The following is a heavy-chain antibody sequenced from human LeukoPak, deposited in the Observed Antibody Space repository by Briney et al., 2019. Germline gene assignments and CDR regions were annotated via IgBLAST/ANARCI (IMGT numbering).Heavy chain of an antibody. Sequence: GGSLRLSCAASGFTFSDYWMTWVRQVPGKGLEWVANIKQDGSEKYYVDSVKGRFTISRDNAKNSLYLQMNSLRAEDTAVYYCARDGDYGDYPTHMDVWGKGTTVTVSS. D-gene: IGHD4-17*01. J-gene: IGHJ6*03. CDR2: IKQDGSEK. CDR3: ARDGDYGDYPTHMDV. CDR1: GFTFSDYW. V-gene: IGHV3-7*01.